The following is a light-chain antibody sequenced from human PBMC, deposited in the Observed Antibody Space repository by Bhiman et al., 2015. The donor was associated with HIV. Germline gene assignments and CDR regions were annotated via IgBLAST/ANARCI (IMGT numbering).Light chain of an antibody. V-gene: IGLV1-51*01. CDR3: GTWDNSLSAVV. CDR2: DSN. Sequence: QSVLTQPPSVSAAPGQKVTISCSGSSSNIGNNYVSWYQHLPGSAPKLLIYDSNRRPSGIPDRFSGSKSGTSATLGITGLQTGDEADYYCGTWDNSLSAVVFGGGTKLTVL. CDR1: SSNIGNNY. J-gene: IGLJ3*02.